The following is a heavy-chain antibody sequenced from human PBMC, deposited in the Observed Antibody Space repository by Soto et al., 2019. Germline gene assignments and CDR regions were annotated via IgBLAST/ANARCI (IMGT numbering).Heavy chain of an antibody. V-gene: IGHV4-30-4*08. CDR1: GGSISSGDYY. J-gene: IGHJ3*02. CDR3: ARVPLLWFGELTVDDSFDI. D-gene: IGHD3-10*01. CDR2: IYYSGST. Sequence: SETLSLTCSVSGGSISSGDYYWSWIRQPPGKGLEWIGYIYYSGSTYYNPSLKSRVTISVDTSKNQFTLKLSPVTAADTAVYYCARVPLLWFGELTVDDSFDIWGQGTMVTVSS.